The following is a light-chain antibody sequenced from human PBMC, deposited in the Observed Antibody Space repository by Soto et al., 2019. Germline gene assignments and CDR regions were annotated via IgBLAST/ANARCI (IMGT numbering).Light chain of an antibody. Sequence: DIVMTQSPDSLAVSLGERATINCKSSQSVLYSSNNKNYLAWYQQKPGQPPKLLIYWASTRESGVPDRFSGSGSGTDFTLTISRLQAEDVVVYYCQQYYSTPYTFGRGTKLEIK. J-gene: IGKJ2*01. CDR2: WAS. CDR3: QQYYSTPYT. V-gene: IGKV4-1*01. CDR1: QSVLYSSNNKNY.